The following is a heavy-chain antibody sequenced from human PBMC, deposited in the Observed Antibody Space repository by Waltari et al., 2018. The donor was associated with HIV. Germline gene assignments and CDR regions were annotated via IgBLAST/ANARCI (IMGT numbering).Heavy chain of an antibody. V-gene: IGHV3-9*01. D-gene: IGHD6-25*01. CDR2: ISGNSGTR. J-gene: IGHJ2*01. Sequence: EVQLVESGGGLVQPGRSLRLSCAASGFTFDEYAMHWVRKAPGRGLEGFSVISGNSGTRSYADSVKGRFTISRDNAKNSLYLQMNSRRAEDTALYYCAKDKRSGYCGNSGWYFDLWGRGTLVTVSS. CDR3: AKDKRSGYCGNSGWYFDL. CDR1: GFTFDEYA.